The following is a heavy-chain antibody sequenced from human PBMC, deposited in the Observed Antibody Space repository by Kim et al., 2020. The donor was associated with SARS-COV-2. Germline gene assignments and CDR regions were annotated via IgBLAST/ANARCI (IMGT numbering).Heavy chain of an antibody. J-gene: IGHJ6*02. CDR3: ARASDGHDFWSGYPIYGMDV. V-gene: IGHV4-59*13. D-gene: IGHD3-3*01. Sequence: SETLSLTCTVSGGSISSYYWSWIRQPPGKGLEWIGYIYYSGSTNYNPSLKSRVTISVDTSKNQFSLKLSSVTAADTAVYYCARASDGHDFWSGYPIYGMDVWGQGTTVTVSS. CDR1: GGSISSYY. CDR2: IYYSGST.